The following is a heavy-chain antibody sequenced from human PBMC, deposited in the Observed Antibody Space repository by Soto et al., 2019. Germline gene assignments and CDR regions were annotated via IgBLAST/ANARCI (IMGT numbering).Heavy chain of an antibody. D-gene: IGHD2-21*02. CDR1: GFTFSSYS. Sequence: EVQLVESGGGLVKPGGSLRLSCAASGFTFSSYSMNWVRQAPGKGLEWVSSISSSRSYIYYADSVKGRFTISRDNAKNSLYLQMNSLRAEVTAVYYCARTYGPSVGGNSGWFAPWGQGTLVTVSS. J-gene: IGHJ5*02. CDR2: ISSSRSYI. V-gene: IGHV3-21*01. CDR3: ARTYGPSVGGNSGWFAP.